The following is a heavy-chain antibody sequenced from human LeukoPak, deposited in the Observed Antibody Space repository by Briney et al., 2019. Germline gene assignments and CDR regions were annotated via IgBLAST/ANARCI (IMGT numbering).Heavy chain of an antibody. Sequence: PSETLSLTCTVSGGSISSGGYYWSWIRQPPGKGLEWIGYIYHSGSTYYNPSLKSRVTISVDRSKNQFSLKLSSVTAADTAVYYCALRGGTYYYGSGSYGAFDIWGQGTMVTVSS. CDR2: IYHSGST. V-gene: IGHV4-30-2*01. D-gene: IGHD3-10*01. CDR3: ALRGGTYYYGSGSYGAFDI. CDR1: GGSISSGGYY. J-gene: IGHJ3*02.